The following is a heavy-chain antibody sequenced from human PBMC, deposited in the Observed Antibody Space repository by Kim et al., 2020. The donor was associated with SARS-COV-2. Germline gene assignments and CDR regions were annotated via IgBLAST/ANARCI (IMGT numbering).Heavy chain of an antibody. Sequence: SETLSLTCAVYGGSFSGYYWSWIRQPPGKGLEWIGEINHSGSTNYNPSLKSRVTISVDTSKNQFSLKLSSVTAADTAVYYCARANDYGDLFYYFDYWGQG. V-gene: IGHV4-34*01. CDR1: GGSFSGYY. CDR3: ARANDYGDLFYYFDY. CDR2: INHSGST. J-gene: IGHJ4*02. D-gene: IGHD4-17*01.